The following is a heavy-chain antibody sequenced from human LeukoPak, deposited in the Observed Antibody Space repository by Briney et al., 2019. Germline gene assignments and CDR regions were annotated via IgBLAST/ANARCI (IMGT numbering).Heavy chain of an antibody. J-gene: IGHJ4*02. CDR3: ATVSPPRYYYDTGGY. D-gene: IGHD3-22*01. V-gene: IGHV3-7*01. Sequence: SGGSLRLSCAASGFTFSSYWMSWVRQAPGKGLEWVANINQDGSEEYYVDSVKGRFTISRDNAKNSLYLQMNSLRDEDTAVYYCATVSPPRYYYDTGGYWGQGTLVTVSS. CDR1: GFTFSSYW. CDR2: INQDGSEE.